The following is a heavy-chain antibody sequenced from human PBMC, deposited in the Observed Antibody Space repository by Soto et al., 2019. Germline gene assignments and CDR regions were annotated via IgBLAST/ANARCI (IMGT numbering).Heavy chain of an antibody. V-gene: IGHV1-46*01. CDR2: INPSDGST. D-gene: IGHD3-3*01. J-gene: IGHJ6*03. Sequence: ASVKVSCKASGYTFTSYAMHWVRQAPGQRLEWMGIINPSDGSTTYAQKLQGRVTMTTDTSTSTAYMELRSLRSDDTAVYYCARGRYDFWSGNYRNYYYYMDVWGKGTTVTVSS. CDR3: ARGRYDFWSGNYRNYYYYMDV. CDR1: GYTFTSYA.